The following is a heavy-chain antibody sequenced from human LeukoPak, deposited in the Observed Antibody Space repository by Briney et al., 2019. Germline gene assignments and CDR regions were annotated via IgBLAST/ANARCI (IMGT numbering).Heavy chain of an antibody. CDR3: AKSQYFDWFPPTYYFDY. CDR1: GFTFDDYA. J-gene: IGHJ4*03. D-gene: IGHD3-9*01. CDR2: ISGDGGST. Sequence: GGSLRLSCAASGFTFDDYAMHWVRHAPGKGLEWVSLISGDGGSTYYADSVKGRFTISRDNSKNSLYLQMNSLRTEDTALYYCAKSQYFDWFPPTYYFDYWGQGTTVTVSS. V-gene: IGHV3-43*02.